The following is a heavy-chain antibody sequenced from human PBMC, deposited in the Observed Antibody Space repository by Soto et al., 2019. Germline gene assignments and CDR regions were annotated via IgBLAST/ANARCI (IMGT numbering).Heavy chain of an antibody. CDR2: IYYSGST. V-gene: IGHV4-39*01. D-gene: IGHD2-15*01. J-gene: IGHJ4*02. CDR3: ARHTPAISISDH. CDR1: GGSISSSSYY. Sequence: SGTLSLTRTFSGGSISSSSYYWGWIPQPPGKGLEWIGSIYYSGSTYYNPSLKSRVTISVDTSKNQFSLKLSSVTAADTAVYYCARHTPAISISDHWGQGTLVTVSS.